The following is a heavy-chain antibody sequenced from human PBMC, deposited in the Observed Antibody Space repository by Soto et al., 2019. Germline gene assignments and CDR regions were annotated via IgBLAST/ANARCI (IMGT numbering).Heavy chain of an antibody. J-gene: IGHJ4*02. Sequence: TLSLTCTVSGGSISSYYWSWIRQPPGKGLEWIGYIYYSGSTNYNPSLKSRVTISVDTSKNQFSLKLSSVTAADTAVYYCARHFRGGYDPQFDYWGQGTQVTVS. CDR2: IYYSGST. V-gene: IGHV4-59*08. D-gene: IGHD5-12*01. CDR3: ARHFRGGYDPQFDY. CDR1: GGSISSYY.